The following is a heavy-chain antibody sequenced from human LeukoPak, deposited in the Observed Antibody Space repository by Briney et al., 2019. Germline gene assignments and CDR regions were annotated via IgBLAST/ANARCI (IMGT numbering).Heavy chain of an antibody. V-gene: IGHV4-59*01. Sequence: SETLSLTCTVSGGSISSYYWSWIRQPPGKGLEWIGYIYYSGSTNYNPSLKSRVTISVDTSKNQFSLQLSSVTAADTAVYYCARDTGYCSGGSCYPTWYFDYWGQGTLVTVSS. J-gene: IGHJ4*02. CDR2: IYYSGST. CDR3: ARDTGYCSGGSCYPTWYFDY. CDR1: GGSISSYY. D-gene: IGHD2-15*01.